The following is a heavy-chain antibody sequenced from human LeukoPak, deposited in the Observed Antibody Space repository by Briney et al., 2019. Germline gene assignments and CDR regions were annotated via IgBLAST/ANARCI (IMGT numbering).Heavy chain of an antibody. CDR3: AREGPYCSGGSCYSGGMDV. CDR1: GFTFTSYD. Sequence: ASVKVSCKASGFTFTSYDINWVRQAPGQGLEWMGWMNPNSGNTRYAQKFQGWVTMTRDTSISTAYMELSRLRSDDTAVYYCAREGPYCSGGSCYSGGMDVWGQGTTVTVSS. CDR2: MNPNSGNT. V-gene: IGHV1-8*01. D-gene: IGHD2-15*01. J-gene: IGHJ6*02.